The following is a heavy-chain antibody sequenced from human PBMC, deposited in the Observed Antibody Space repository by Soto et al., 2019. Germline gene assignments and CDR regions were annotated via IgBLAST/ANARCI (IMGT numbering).Heavy chain of an antibody. V-gene: IGHV1-18*01. D-gene: IGHD1-26*01. CDR2: ISTFNGKT. J-gene: IGHJ3*01. Sequence: QIQVIQSGPEVKKPGASVKVSCKSSGYTFTGHGFAWVRQAPGQGLEWMGWISTFNGKTDYAQKFQGRLTMTADTRTITGYMELSSLRSDDTAVYYCARLLTEGATYREDAFDLWGQGTKVTVSS. CDR3: ARLLTEGATYREDAFDL. CDR1: GYTFTGHG.